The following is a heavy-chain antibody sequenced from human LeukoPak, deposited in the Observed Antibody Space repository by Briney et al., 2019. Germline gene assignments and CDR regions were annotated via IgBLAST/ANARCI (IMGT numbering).Heavy chain of an antibody. J-gene: IGHJ4*02. CDR2: ISYDGSNK. CDR1: GFTFSSYA. V-gene: IGHV3-30*04. CDR3: ARTPHYEGSGSYLGGFDY. Sequence: GGSLTLSCASSGFTFSSYAMHWVRQAPGKGLEWVAVISYDGSNKYYADSVKGRFTISRDNSKNTLYLQMNSLRAEDTAVYYCARTPHYEGSGSYLGGFDYWGQGTLVTVSS. D-gene: IGHD3-10*01.